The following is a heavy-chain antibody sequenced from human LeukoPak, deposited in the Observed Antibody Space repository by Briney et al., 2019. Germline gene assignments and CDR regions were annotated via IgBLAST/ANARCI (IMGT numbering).Heavy chain of an antibody. J-gene: IGHJ4*02. V-gene: IGHV3-74*01. CDR3: AREITTNGGRYFDY. CDR2: INIDGCST. D-gene: IGHD7-27*01. Sequence: PGGSLRLSCAASGFTFSNYWTQWVSQVPGKGLVWVSHINIDGCSTNYADSVKGRFTMSRDNAKNTLYLQMNSLRAEDTGVYYCAREITTNGGRYFDYWGQGTLVTVSS. CDR1: GFTFSNYW.